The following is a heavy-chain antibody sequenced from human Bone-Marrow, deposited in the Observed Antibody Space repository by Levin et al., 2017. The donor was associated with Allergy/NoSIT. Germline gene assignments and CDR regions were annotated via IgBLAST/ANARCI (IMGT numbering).Heavy chain of an antibody. CDR3: AHFGSGTYETSYNYYGMDV. CDR2: INGDGSST. V-gene: IGHV3-74*03. D-gene: IGHD3-10*01. CDR1: GFTFSSYW. J-gene: IGHJ6*02. Sequence: HGESLKISCAASGFTFSSYWMHWVRQAPGKGLVWVSRINGDGSSTKYADSVEGRFTISRDNAKNTLYLQMNSLRAEDTAVYYCAHFGSGTYETSYNYYGMDVWGQGTTVIVSS.